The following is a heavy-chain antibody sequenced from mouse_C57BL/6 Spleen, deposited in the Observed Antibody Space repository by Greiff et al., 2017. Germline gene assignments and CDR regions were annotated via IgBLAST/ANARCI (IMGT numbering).Heavy chain of an antibody. CDR2: IYPGSGNT. CDR3: ARTGDSLDY. J-gene: IGHJ2*01. Sequence: VMLVESGAELVRPGASVKLSCKASGYTFTDYYINWVKQRPGQGLEWIARIYPGSGNTYYNEKFKGKATLTAEKSSSTAYMQLSSLTSEDSAVYFCARTGDSLDYWGQGTTLTVSS. D-gene: IGHD6-1*01. V-gene: IGHV1-76*01. CDR1: GYTFTDYY.